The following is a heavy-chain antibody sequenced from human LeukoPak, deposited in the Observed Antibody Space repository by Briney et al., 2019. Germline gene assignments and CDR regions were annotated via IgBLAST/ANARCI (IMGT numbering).Heavy chain of an antibody. CDR2: ISDSGST. V-gene: IGHV3-23*01. D-gene: IGHD3-22*01. CDR3: ARDRSYIDSSGYYLDY. J-gene: IGHJ4*02. Sequence: GGSLRLSCVTSGFFFSNYGLSWVRQSPGKGLEWVSAISDSGSTFYADSVKGRFTISRDNSKNTLYLQMNSLGAEDTAIYYCARDRSYIDSSGYYLDYWGQGALVTVSS. CDR1: GFFFSNYG.